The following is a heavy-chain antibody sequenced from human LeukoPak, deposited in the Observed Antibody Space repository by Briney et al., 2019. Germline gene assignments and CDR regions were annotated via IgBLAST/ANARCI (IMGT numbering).Heavy chain of an antibody. CDR3: AKDQAGTWSLDY. CDR1: GFSFSNFG. V-gene: IGHV3-30*02. J-gene: IGHJ4*02. Sequence: GGSLRLSCAASGFSFSNFGMHWVRQAPGKGLEWVAFVRPDGSSNYYADSVKGRFIISRDNSKNTLHLQMNSLRAEDTAFYYCAKDQAGTWSLDYWGQGTPVTVSS. D-gene: IGHD3-10*01. CDR2: VRPDGSSN.